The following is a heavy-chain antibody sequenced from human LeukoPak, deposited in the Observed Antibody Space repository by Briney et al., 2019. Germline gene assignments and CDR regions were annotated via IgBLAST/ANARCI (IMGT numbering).Heavy chain of an antibody. V-gene: IGHV4-61*05. Sequence: PSETLSLTCTVSGGSIRSSYYYWGWIRQPPGKGLEWIGYIYYSGSTNYNPSLKSRVTISVDTSKNQFSLKLSSVTAADTAVYYCARGRSITMIVVDWGQGTLVTVSS. D-gene: IGHD3-22*01. J-gene: IGHJ4*02. CDR1: GGSIRSSYYY. CDR3: ARGRSITMIVVD. CDR2: IYYSGST.